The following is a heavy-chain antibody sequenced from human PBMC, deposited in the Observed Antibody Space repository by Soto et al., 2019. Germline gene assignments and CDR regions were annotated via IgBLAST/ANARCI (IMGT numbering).Heavy chain of an antibody. V-gene: IGHV3-30-3*01. J-gene: IGHJ4*02. CDR3: ARDPATAVAPYYFDY. CDR2: ISYDGSNK. CDR1: GFTFSSYA. D-gene: IGHD6-19*01. Sequence: VGSLRLSCAASGFTFSSYAMHWVRQAPGKGLEWVAVISYDGSNKYYADSVKGRFTISRDNSKNTLYLQMNSLRAEDTAVYYCARDPATAVAPYYFDYWGQGTLVTVSS.